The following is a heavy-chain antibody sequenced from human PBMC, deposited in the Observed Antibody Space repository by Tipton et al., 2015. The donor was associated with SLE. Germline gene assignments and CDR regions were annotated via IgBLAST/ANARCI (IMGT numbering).Heavy chain of an antibody. CDR2: ISGSGSYI. J-gene: IGHJ3*01. Sequence: SLRLSCAASGFTFSSFSSYTMNWVRQAPGKGLEWVSSISGSGSYIYYADSVKGRFTISRDNAKNTLYLQMNSLRAEDTAIYYCGTVFDFWGQGTMVTVSS. CDR3: GTVFDF. V-gene: IGHV3-21*06. CDR1: GFTFSSFSSYT.